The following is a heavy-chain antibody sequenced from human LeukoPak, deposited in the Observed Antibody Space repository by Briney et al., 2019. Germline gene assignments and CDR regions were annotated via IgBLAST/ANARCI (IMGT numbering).Heavy chain of an antibody. Sequence: PGGSLRLSCAASGFTFSSHGMHWVRQAPGKGLEWVAFIRYDGSNKYYADSVKGRFTISRDNSKNTLYLQMNSLRAEDTAVYYCAKDHHRYCSGGSCSNFDYWGQGTLVTVSS. J-gene: IGHJ4*02. CDR1: GFTFSSHG. V-gene: IGHV3-30*02. CDR2: IRYDGSNK. CDR3: AKDHHRYCSGGSCSNFDY. D-gene: IGHD2-15*01.